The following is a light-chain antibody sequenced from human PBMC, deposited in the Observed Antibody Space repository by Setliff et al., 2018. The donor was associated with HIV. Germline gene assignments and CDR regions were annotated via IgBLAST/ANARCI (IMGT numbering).Light chain of an antibody. Sequence: QAVVTQEPSLTVSPGGTVTLTCGSSTGPVTSNQYPYWFQQKPGQAPRTLIYDTNNRYPWTPARFPGSLLGGEAALTLSGALPEDEAEYYCLLSFSGPLVVFGGGTKVTVL. CDR2: DTN. CDR1: TGPVTSNQY. J-gene: IGLJ2*01. CDR3: LLSFSGPLVV. V-gene: IGLV7-46*01.